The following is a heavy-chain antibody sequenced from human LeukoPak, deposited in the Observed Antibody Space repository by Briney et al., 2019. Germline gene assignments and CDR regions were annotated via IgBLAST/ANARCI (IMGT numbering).Heavy chain of an antibody. J-gene: IGHJ4*02. Sequence: GASVKVSCKASGHTFTSYDINWVRQATGQGLEWMGIIDPSGGSTTYAQKFQGRVTMTRDTSTSTVYMQLSSLRSEDTAVYYCTKGGGSSSWYDYWGQGTLVTVSS. CDR1: GHTFTSYD. CDR3: TKGGGSSSWYDY. CDR2: IDPSGGST. D-gene: IGHD6-13*01. V-gene: IGHV1-46*03.